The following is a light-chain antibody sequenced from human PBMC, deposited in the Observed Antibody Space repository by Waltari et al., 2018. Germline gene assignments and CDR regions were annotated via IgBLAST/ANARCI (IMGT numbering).Light chain of an antibody. CDR2: GAS. CDR1: QSVSRD. V-gene: IGKV3-20*01. CDR3: QHYVRLPAT. J-gene: IGKJ1*01. Sequence: EIVLTQSPGTLSLSLGERATLSCRASQSVSRDLACYQQKPGQAPRLLIYGASTRATGIPDRFSGSGSGTDFSLTISRLEPDDFAVYYCQHYVRLPATFGQGTTVEI.